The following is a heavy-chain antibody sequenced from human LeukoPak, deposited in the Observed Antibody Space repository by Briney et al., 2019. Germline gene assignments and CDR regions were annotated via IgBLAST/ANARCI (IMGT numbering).Heavy chain of an antibody. CDR1: GGSISSYY. CDR3: ARAAYCGGDCYDWYFDL. D-gene: IGHD2-21*02. V-gene: IGHV4-59*01. J-gene: IGHJ2*01. Sequence: SETLSLTCTVSGGSISSYYWSWIRQPPGKGLGWIGYIYYSGSTNYNPSLKSRVTISVDTSKNQFSLKLSSVTAADTAVYYCARAAYCGGDCYDWYFDLWGRGTLVTVSS. CDR2: IYYSGST.